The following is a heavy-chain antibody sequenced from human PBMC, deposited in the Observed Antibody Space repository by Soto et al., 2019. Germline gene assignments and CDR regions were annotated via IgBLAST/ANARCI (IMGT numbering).Heavy chain of an antibody. D-gene: IGHD3-16*01. Sequence: QVQLVQSGAEVKKPGSSVKVSCKASGGTFSSYAISWVRQAPGQGLEWMGGIIPIFGTANYAQKFQGRVTITADKSTSTAYMELSSLRSEDTAVYYRARGPPKGVRWGGSNWFDPWGQGTLVTVSS. V-gene: IGHV1-69*06. J-gene: IGHJ5*02. CDR1: GGTFSSYA. CDR3: ARGPPKGVRWGGSNWFDP. CDR2: IIPIFGTA.